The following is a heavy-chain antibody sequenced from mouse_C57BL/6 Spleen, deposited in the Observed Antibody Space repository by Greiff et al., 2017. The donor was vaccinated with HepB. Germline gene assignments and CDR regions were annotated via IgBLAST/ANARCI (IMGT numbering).Heavy chain of an antibody. CDR1: GYTFTDYY. D-gene: IGHD1-1*01. V-gene: IGHV1-26*01. CDR3: ARGYYGSSYRAMDY. J-gene: IGHJ4*01. Sequence: EVQLQQSGPELVKPGASVKISCKASGYTFTDYYMNWVKQSHGKSLEWIGDINPNNGGTSYNQKFKGKATLTVDKSSSTAYMELRSLTSEDSAVYYCARGYYGSSYRAMDYWGQGTSVTVSS. CDR2: INPNNGGT.